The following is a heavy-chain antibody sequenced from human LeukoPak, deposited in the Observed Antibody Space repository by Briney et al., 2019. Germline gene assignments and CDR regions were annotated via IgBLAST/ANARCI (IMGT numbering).Heavy chain of an antibody. Sequence: PGGSLRLSRVASGFTFKNAWMNWVRQAPGKGLEWVGRIKSKTDGGATDYAAPVKGRFTISRDDSKNTLYLQMNSLKGEDTAVYYCARRYGSGNLGDYWGQGTLVTVSS. J-gene: IGHJ4*02. D-gene: IGHD3-10*01. CDR1: GFTFKNAW. CDR2: IKSKTDGGAT. CDR3: ARRYGSGNLGDY. V-gene: IGHV3-15*01.